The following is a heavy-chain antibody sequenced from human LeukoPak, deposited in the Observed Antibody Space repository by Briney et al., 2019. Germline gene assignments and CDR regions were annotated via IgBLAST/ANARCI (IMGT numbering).Heavy chain of an antibody. CDR3: AKMPTSQHIVVVTATHWYFDL. V-gene: IGHV3-23*01. Sequence: PGGSLRLSCAASGFTFSSYAMSWVRQAPGKGLEWVSAISGSGGSTYYADSVKGRFTISRDNSKNTLYLQMNSLRAEDTAVYYCAKMPTSQHIVVVTATHWYFDLWGRGTLVTVSS. CDR1: GFTFSSYA. CDR2: ISGSGGST. J-gene: IGHJ2*01. D-gene: IGHD2-21*02.